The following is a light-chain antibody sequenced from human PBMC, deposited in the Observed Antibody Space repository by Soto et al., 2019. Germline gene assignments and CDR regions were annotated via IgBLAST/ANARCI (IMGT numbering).Light chain of an antibody. CDR3: KRGAPWPPLTT. CDR2: DIS. J-gene: IGKJ3*01. V-gene: IGKV3-11*01. CDR1: QSVTTN. Sequence: EIVLTQSPATLSLSPGERATLSCRTSQSVTTNFAWYQQKPGQAPRLLIYDISNRATGIPDRFSGSGSGTDFTLPTSRLEPKVFAVYYCKRGAPWPPLTTVGPGTKVEIK.